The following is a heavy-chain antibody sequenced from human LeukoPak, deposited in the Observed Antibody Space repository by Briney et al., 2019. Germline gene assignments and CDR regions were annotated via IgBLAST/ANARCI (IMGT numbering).Heavy chain of an antibody. V-gene: IGHV1-2*02. CDR2: INLNSGDT. J-gene: IGHJ5*02. D-gene: IGHD3-9*01. CDR3: ARSYFDVLTNYYMWLAP. Sequence: ASVKVSCKASGYTFTDYYIHWVRQAPGQGLEWMGWINLNSGDTYYAQNFRDRVTMTGDTSISTAYLELSSLRSDDTAVFYCARSYFDVLTNYYMWLAPWGQGTLVTVSS. CDR1: GYTFTDYY.